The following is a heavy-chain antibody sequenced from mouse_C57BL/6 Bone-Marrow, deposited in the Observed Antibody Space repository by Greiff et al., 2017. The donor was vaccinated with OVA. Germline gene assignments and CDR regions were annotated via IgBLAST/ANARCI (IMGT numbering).Heavy chain of an antibody. V-gene: IGHV1-15*01. CDR1: GYTFTDYE. Sequence: QVQLKQSGAELVRPGASVTLSCKASGYTFTDYEMHWVKQTPVHGLEWIGAIDPETGGTAYNQKFKGKAILTADKSSSTAYMELRSLTSEDSAVYYCTRREAIYYGLGLGYWGQGTTLTVSS. D-gene: IGHD2-2*01. J-gene: IGHJ2*01. CDR2: IDPETGGT. CDR3: TRREAIYYGLGLGY.